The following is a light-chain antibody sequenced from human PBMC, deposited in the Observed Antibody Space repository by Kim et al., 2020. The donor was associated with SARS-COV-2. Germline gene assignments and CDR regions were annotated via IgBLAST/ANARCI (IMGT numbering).Light chain of an antibody. CDR2: GAS. CDR3: QQYGNSPST. J-gene: IGKJ5*01. V-gene: IGKV3-20*01. Sequence: LSPGERAPLACRASQSVSTPFAWYQQKPGQAPRLLIHGASSRTTGIPDRFSGSGSGTDFTLTISRLEPEDFAVYYCQQYGNSPSTFGQGTRLEIK. CDR1: QSVSTPF.